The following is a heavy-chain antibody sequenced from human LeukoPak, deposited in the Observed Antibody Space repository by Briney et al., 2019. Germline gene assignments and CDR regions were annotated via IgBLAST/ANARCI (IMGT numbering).Heavy chain of an antibody. CDR1: GGSISSYY. CDR2: IYYSGST. J-gene: IGHJ4*02. CDR3: ARGGGPLGYCSGGSCSPSFDY. D-gene: IGHD2-15*01. Sequence: SETLSLTCTVSGGSISSYYWSWIRQPPGKGLEWIGYIYYSGSTNYNPSLKSRVTISVDTSKNQFSLKLSSVTAADTAVYYCARGGGPLGYCSGGSCSPSFDYWGQGTLVTVSS. V-gene: IGHV4-59*01.